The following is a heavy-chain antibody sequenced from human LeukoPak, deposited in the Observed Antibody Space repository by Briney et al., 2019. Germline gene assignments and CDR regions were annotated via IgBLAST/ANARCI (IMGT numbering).Heavy chain of an antibody. V-gene: IGHV3-9*01. CDR2: ISWNSGSI. Sequence: GGSLRLSCVASGFTFSIHWMTWVRQAPGKGLEWVSGISWNSGSIGYADSVKGRFTISRDNAKNSLYLQMNSLRAEDTALYYCAKAPSMIAPPDYWGLGTLVTVSS. D-gene: IGHD3-22*01. J-gene: IGHJ4*02. CDR1: GFTFSIHW. CDR3: AKAPSMIAPPDY.